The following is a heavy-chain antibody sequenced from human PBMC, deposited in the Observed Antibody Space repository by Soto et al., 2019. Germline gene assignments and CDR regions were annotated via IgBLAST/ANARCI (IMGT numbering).Heavy chain of an antibody. Sequence: WGSLRLSCAASGFTFSSYGMHWVRQAPGKGLEWVAVIWFDGSNKFYADSVKGRFTISRDNSKNTVSLQMNSLRAEDTAVYYCARAPWAADYWGQGTLVTVSS. CDR2: IWFDGSNK. D-gene: IGHD3-16*01. CDR1: GFTFSSYG. CDR3: ARAPWAADY. J-gene: IGHJ4*02. V-gene: IGHV3-33*01.